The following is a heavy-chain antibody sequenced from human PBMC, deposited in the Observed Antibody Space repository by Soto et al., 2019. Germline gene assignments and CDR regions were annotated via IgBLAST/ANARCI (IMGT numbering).Heavy chain of an antibody. CDR3: ARVVDFWSGSRKNWFDP. CDR2: ISSSSRYT. V-gene: IGHV3-11*06. Sequence: LRLSCAASGLTFSDYYMSWIRQAPGKGLEWVSYISSSSRYTNYADSVKGRFTISRDNAKNSLYLQMNSLRAEDTAVYYCARVVDFWSGSRKNWFDPWGQGTLVTVSS. J-gene: IGHJ5*02. CDR1: GLTFSDYY. D-gene: IGHD3-3*01.